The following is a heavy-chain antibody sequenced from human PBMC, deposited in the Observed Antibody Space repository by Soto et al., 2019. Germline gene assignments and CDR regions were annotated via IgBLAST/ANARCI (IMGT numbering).Heavy chain of an antibody. D-gene: IGHD1-26*01. CDR3: ARAQAFIVGAHFDY. CDR2: ISSGGANT. CDR1: GFTFSTNA. Sequence: GGSLRLSCAASGFTFSTNAMSWVRQAPGKGLEWVSVISSGGANTYYADSVKGLFTISRATYKNTLYLQNNRLTAETPAVYCIARAQAFIVGAHFDYWGQGTLVTVSS. V-gene: IGHV3-23*01. J-gene: IGHJ4*02.